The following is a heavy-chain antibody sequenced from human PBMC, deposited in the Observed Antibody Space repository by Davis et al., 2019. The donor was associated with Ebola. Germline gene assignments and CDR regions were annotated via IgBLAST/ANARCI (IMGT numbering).Heavy chain of an antibody. CDR1: GVSISNNNYY. D-gene: IGHD6-19*01. CDR3: ARHSRQTSGWNDCFQH. J-gene: IGHJ1*01. V-gene: IGHV4-39*01. CDR2: IHNSGST. Sequence: MPSETLSLTCTVSGVSISNNNYYWGWLRQPPGKGLEWIGSIHNSGSTYYGPSLKSRLTISVDTSKNQFSLKLSSVSAADTAIYYCARHSRQTSGWNDCFQHWGQGTLVTVS.